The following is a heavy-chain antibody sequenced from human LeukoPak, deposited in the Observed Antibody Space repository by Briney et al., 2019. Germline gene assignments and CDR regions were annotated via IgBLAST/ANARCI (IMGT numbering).Heavy chain of an antibody. V-gene: IGHV3-74*01. J-gene: IGHJ4*02. CDR3: ARDRATAMFHY. CDR1: VFTFSSHW. CDR2: INSDGSSA. Sequence: PGGSLRLSWAAYVFTFSSHWMHWVRQAPGKGLVWVSRINSDGSSATYADSVKGRFTISRDNAKNTLYLQMNSLRAEDTAVYYCARDRATAMFHYWAQGTLVTVSS. D-gene: IGHD5-18*01.